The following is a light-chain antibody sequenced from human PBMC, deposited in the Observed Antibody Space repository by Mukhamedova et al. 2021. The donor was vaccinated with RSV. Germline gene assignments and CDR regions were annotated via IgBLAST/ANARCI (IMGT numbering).Light chain of an antibody. CDR2: AAS. CDR3: QQYNSYPPT. V-gene: IGKV1-16*02. J-gene: IGKJ4*01. CDR1: GIGAD. Sequence: GIGADVAWYQQKPGKAPKALIYAASCLQDGVPSKFSGRGSGTDFTLTISSLQPEDFATYYCQQYNSYPPTFGGGTKVEIK.